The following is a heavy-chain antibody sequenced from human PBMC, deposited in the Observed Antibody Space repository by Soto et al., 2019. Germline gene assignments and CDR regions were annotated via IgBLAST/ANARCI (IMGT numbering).Heavy chain of an antibody. Sequence: SVKVSCKASGGTFSSYTISWVRQAPGQGLEWMGRIIPILGVANYAQKFQGRVTITADKSTSTAYMELSSLRSEDTAVYYCARSIRYCSSTSCYRGSDAFDIWGQGTMVTVSS. J-gene: IGHJ3*02. CDR2: IIPILGVA. V-gene: IGHV1-69*02. CDR1: GGTFSSYT. CDR3: ARSIRYCSSTSCYRGSDAFDI. D-gene: IGHD2-2*01.